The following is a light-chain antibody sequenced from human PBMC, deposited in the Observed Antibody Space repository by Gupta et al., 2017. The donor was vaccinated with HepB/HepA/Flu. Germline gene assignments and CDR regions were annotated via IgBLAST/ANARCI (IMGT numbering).Light chain of an antibody. V-gene: IGLV4-69*01. CDR3: QTGGTDIL. CDR1: SGHSSYS. J-gene: IGLJ2*01. CDR2: LNSDGSF. Sequence: QVVLTQSPSASASLAASVRLPCTLSSGHSSYSIAWHQQQPQKGPRYLMRLNSDGSFNKGDAIPDRFSGSSSGAERYLTISSIESEDEADYYCQTGGTDILFGGGTKLTVL.